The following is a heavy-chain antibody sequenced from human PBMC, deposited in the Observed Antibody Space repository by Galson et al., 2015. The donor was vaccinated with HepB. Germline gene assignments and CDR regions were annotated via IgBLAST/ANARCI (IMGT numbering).Heavy chain of an antibody. Sequence: SLRLSCAASGFTFSSYSMNWVRQAPGKGLEWVSSISSSSSYIYYADSVKGRFTISRDNAKNSLYLQMNSLRAEDTAVYYCARDLESILWYFDYWGQGTLVTVSS. CDR2: ISSSSSYI. J-gene: IGHJ4*02. CDR1: GFTFSSYS. V-gene: IGHV3-21*01. D-gene: IGHD2-21*01. CDR3: ARDLESILWYFDY.